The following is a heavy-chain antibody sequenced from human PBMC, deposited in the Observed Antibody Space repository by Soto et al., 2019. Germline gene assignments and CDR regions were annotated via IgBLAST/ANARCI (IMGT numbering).Heavy chain of an antibody. Sequence: WESLTISCRTYGDKFTSYWIAWVRKIPGKGLEWMGIIFPSDSDTRYSPSFQGQVTISADRSTSTVFLQWASLKASDTAVYFCARKDKSGYFNWFDPWGQGTLVTVSS. CDR3: ARKDKSGYFNWFDP. J-gene: IGHJ5*02. V-gene: IGHV5-51*01. CDR2: IFPSDSDT. CDR1: GDKFTSYW. D-gene: IGHD3-22*01.